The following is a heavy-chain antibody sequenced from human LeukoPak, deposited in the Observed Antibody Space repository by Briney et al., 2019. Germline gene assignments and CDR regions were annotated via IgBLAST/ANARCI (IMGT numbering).Heavy chain of an antibody. CDR3: ASYTLWYGDS. CDR1: GFSFSRSS. D-gene: IGHD3-10*01. Sequence: GGSLRLSCAASGFSFSRSSMLWFRQAPGKGLEWVSSISIGSSPYTYYADSLKGRFTISRDNAKNSVCLQMSSLRPEDTAVYYCASYTLWYGDSWGQGTLVTVSS. V-gene: IGHV3-21*06. J-gene: IGHJ4*02. CDR2: ISIGSSPYT.